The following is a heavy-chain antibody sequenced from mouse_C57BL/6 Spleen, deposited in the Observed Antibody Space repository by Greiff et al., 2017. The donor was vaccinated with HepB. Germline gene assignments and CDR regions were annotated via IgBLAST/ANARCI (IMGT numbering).Heavy chain of an antibody. J-gene: IGHJ2*01. CDR2: IYPGDGDT. CDR1: GYAFSSSG. Sequence: VQRVESGPELVKPGASVKISCKASGYAFSSSGMNWVKQRPGKGLEWIGRIYPGDGDTNYNGKFKGKATLTADKSSSTAYMQLSSLTSEDSAVYFCAREGKDSSGGFDDWGQGTTLTVSS. CDR3: AREGKDSSGGFDD. D-gene: IGHD3-2*02. V-gene: IGHV1-82*01.